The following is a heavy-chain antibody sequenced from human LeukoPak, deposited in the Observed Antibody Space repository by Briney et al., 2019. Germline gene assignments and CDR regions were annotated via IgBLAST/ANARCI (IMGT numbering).Heavy chain of an antibody. CDR3: ARGDSSGYYPIYFDY. D-gene: IGHD3-22*01. CDR2: IIPIFGTA. CDR1: GGTFSSYA. Sequence: SVKVSCKASGGTFSSYAISWVRQAPGQGLEWMGGIIPIFGTANYAQKFQGRVTITTDESTSTAYMELSSLRSEDTAVYYCARGDSSGYYPIYFDYWGQGTLVTVSS. J-gene: IGHJ4*02. V-gene: IGHV1-69*05.